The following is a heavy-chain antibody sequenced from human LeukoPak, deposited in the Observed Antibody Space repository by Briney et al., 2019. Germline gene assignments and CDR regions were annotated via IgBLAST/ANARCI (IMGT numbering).Heavy chain of an antibody. Sequence: SQTLSLTCTVSGDSISSGDYYWSWIRQPAGKGLEWIGRISSSGSTNYNPSLKSRVTISVDTSKNQFSLKLSSVTAADTAVYYCAVLSNVLLWFGELPLGGNFDYWGQGTLVTVSS. CDR1: GDSISSGDYY. CDR3: AVLSNVLLWFGELPLGGNFDY. J-gene: IGHJ4*02. V-gene: IGHV4-61*02. D-gene: IGHD3-10*01. CDR2: ISSSGST.